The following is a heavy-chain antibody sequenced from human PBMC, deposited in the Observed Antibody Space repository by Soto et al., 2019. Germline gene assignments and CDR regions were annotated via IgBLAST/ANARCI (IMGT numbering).Heavy chain of an antibody. V-gene: IGHV1-18*01. D-gene: IGHD6-13*01. CDR3: ASRILAAAGPYYYYGMDV. CDR1: GYSFTSYG. Sequence: ASVKVSCKASGYSFTSYGISWVRQAPGQGLEWMGWISAYNGNTNYAQKLQGRVTMTTDTSTSTAYMELSSLRSEDTAVYYCASRILAAAGPYYYYGMDVWGQGTTVTVSS. CDR2: ISAYNGNT. J-gene: IGHJ6*02.